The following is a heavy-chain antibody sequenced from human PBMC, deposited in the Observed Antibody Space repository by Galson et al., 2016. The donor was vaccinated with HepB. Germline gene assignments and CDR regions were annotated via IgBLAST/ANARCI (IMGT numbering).Heavy chain of an antibody. J-gene: IGHJ6*01. CDR3: ARDRNIRYGHSQHGMDV. V-gene: IGHV3-30*03. CDR2: TSYDGSDK. Sequence: SLRLSCAASGFSFSNFGFHWVRQAPGKGLEWVAVTSYDGSDKQYAGSGKGRFTISRDNSKSTMYLQMGSLRPEDTAVYYCARDRNIRYGHSQHGMDVWGQGTTVIVSS. D-gene: IGHD3-16*02. CDR1: GFSFSNFG.